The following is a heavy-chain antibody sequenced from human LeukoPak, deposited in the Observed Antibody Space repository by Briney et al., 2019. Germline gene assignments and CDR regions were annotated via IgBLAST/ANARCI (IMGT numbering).Heavy chain of an antibody. J-gene: IGHJ4*02. D-gene: IGHD5-24*01. V-gene: IGHV3-30*04. Sequence: PGRPQRLSCAASGFTFRSFAVHWLRQAPGKGLGCVAVKSYEGTSEHCADSERRRFTISRDNAKNTLYLQMNSLRAEDTAVYYCVRDGGGGYNDLDYWGQGTLVTVSS. CDR1: GFTFRSFA. CDR3: VRDGGGGYNDLDY. CDR2: KSYEGTSE.